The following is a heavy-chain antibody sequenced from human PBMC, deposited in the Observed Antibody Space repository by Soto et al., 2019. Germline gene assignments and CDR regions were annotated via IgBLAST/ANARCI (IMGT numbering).Heavy chain of an antibody. V-gene: IGHV1-69*06. CDR3: ARDRADIVVVVAATNYYGMDV. D-gene: IGHD2-15*01. Sequence: SVKVSCKASGGTFSSYAISWVRQAPGQGLEWMGGIIPIFGTANYAQKFQGRVTITADKSTSTAYMELSSLRSEDTAVYYCARDRADIVVVVAATNYYGMDVWGQGTTVTVSS. CDR2: IIPIFGTA. J-gene: IGHJ6*02. CDR1: GGTFSSYA.